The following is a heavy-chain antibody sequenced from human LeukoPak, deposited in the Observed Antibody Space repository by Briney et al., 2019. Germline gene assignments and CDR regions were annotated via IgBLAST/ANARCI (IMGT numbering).Heavy chain of an antibody. J-gene: IGHJ4*02. V-gene: IGHV3-21*01. CDR2: ISSSSSYI. D-gene: IGHD6-19*01. Sequence: GGSLRLSCAASGLTFSSYSMNWVRQAPGKGLEWVSSISSSSSYIYYADSVKGRFTISRDNAKNSLYLQMNSLRAEDTAVYYCAREGQWLLKAFDYWGQGTLVTVSS. CDR3: AREGQWLLKAFDY. CDR1: GLTFSSYS.